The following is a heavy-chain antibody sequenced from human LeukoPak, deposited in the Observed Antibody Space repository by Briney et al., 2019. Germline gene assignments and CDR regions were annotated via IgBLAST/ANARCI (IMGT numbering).Heavy chain of an antibody. Sequence: SETLSLTCTASGYSISSGYYWSWIRQPPGRGLEWIGEINHSGSTNYNPSLKSRVTISVDTSKNQFSLKLSSVTAADTAVYYCARRRTMVRGVPTVNWFDPWGQGTLVTVSS. V-gene: IGHV4-38-2*02. J-gene: IGHJ5*02. CDR3: ARRRTMVRGVPTVNWFDP. D-gene: IGHD3-10*01. CDR1: GYSISSGYY. CDR2: INHSGST.